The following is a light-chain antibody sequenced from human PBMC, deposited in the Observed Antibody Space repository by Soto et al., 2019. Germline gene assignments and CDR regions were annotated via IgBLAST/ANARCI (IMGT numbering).Light chain of an antibody. CDR3: QHYKMYSPWT. CDR1: QTISSW. J-gene: IGKJ1*01. CDR2: GAS. Sequence: DIQMTQSPSTLSGSVGDRVTITCRASQTISSWLAWYQQKPGKAPKLLIFGASSVQSGVPSRFSGSGSGTYFTLTISSLQPDDFATYYCQHYKMYSPWTFGQGTKVDIK. V-gene: IGKV1-5*01.